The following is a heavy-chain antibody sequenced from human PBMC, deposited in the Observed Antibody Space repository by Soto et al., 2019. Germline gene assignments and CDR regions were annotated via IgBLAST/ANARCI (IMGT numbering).Heavy chain of an antibody. CDR3: ARLRHSDYYYYGMDV. J-gene: IGHJ6*02. Sequence: GESLKISCKGSGYSFTSYWISWVRQMPGKGLEWMGRIDPSDSYTNYSPSFQGHVTISADKSISTAYLQWSSLKASDTAMYYCARLRHSDYYYYGMDVWGQGTTVTVSS. D-gene: IGHD5-18*01. CDR1: GYSFTSYW. V-gene: IGHV5-10-1*01. CDR2: IDPSDSYT.